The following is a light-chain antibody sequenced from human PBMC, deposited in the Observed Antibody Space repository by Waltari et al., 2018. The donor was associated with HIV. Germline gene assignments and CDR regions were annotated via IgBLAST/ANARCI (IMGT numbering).Light chain of an antibody. CDR1: SSNIGSNT. CDR2: SNK. CDR3: STWDDSLNGRWV. V-gene: IGLV1-44*01. J-gene: IGLJ3*02. Sequence: QSVLTQPPSASGTPGQRVTISCSGSSSNIGSNTVNWYQQLPGTDPILLIYSNKRRPSGVPDRFSDSKSGTSASLGSGGLQSEDEADYYCSTWDDSLNGRWVFGGGTELTVL.